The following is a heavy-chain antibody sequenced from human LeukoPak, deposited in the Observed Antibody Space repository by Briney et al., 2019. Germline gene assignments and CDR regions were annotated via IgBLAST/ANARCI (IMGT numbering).Heavy chain of an antibody. D-gene: IGHD6-13*01. V-gene: IGHV4-39*07. CDR3: ARDVVAAPGTWDY. CDR2: IYYSGST. Sequence: SETLSLTCTVSGGSISSSSYYWGWIRQPPGKGLECIGSIYYSGSTYYNPSLKSRVTISVDTSKNQFSLKLSSVTAADTAVYYCARDVVAAPGTWDYWGQGTLVTVSS. J-gene: IGHJ4*02. CDR1: GGSISSSSYY.